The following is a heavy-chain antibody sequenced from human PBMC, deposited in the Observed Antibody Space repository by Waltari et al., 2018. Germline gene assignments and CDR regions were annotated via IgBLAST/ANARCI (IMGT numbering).Heavy chain of an antibody. CDR2: INHSGST. CDR1: GGSFSGYY. CDR3: ARGRLSSQLQARGRRGNWFDP. J-gene: IGHJ5*02. Sequence: QVQLHQWGAGLLKASETLSLTCAVYGGSFSGYYWNWIRQPPGKGLEWIGEINHSGSTNHDPPLKGRVTISVDTSKNQFSRRLTAVTAADTSVYYCARGRLSSQLQARGRRGNWFDPWGQGTLVTVSS. D-gene: IGHD3-16*02. V-gene: IGHV4-34*01.